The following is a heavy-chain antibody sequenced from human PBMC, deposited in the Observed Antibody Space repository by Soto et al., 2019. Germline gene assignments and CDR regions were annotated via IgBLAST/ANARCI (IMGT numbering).Heavy chain of an antibody. CDR3: ARSVFP. CDR2: SYYSEST. V-gene: IGHV4-31*03. Sequence: QVQLQESGPGLVKPSQTLSLTCTVSGGSISSGGYYWGWSRQHPGKCLEWIGYSYYSESTYYNPSLKSRVTISVDTSMNQFSLKLRPVTAVDTAVYYCARSVFPWGQGTLVTVSS. J-gene: IGHJ5*02. CDR1: GGSISSGGYY.